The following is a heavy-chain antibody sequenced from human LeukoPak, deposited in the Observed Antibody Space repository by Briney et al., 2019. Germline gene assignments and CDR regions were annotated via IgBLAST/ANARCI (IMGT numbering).Heavy chain of an antibody. CDR2: INEDGSKK. D-gene: IGHD6-19*01. CDR1: GFTFSSYW. V-gene: IGHV3-7*01. Sequence: GGSLRLSCAASGFTFSSYWMSWVRQAPGKGLEWVANINEDGSKKYYVDSVKSRFTISRDNPKNSLYLQMNSLRAEDTAVYYCVSDSGWYRVEYWGQGTLVTVSS. J-gene: IGHJ4*02. CDR3: VSDSGWYRVEY.